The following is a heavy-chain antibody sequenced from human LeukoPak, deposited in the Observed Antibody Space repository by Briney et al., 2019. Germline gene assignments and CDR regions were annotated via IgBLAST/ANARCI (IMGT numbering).Heavy chain of an antibody. J-gene: IGHJ6*02. CDR3: AKAAAAIQKYYYYGMDV. D-gene: IGHD2-2*01. Sequence: GRSLRLSCAASGFTFSSYGMHWVRQAPGKGLEWVAVISYDGSNKYYADSVKGRFTISRDNSKNTLYLQMNSLRAEDTAVYYCAKAAAAIQKYYYYGMDVWGQGTKVTVSS. CDR2: ISYDGSNK. V-gene: IGHV3-30*18. CDR1: GFTFSSYG.